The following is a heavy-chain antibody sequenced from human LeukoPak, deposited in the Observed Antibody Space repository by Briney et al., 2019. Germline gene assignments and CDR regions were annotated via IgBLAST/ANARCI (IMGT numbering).Heavy chain of an antibody. CDR1: GYTFTSYD. CDR2: MNPNSGNT. V-gene: IGHV1-8*01. Sequence: ASVKVSCKASGYTFTSYDINWVRQATGQGLEWMGWMNPNSGNTGYAQKFQGGVTMTRNTSISTAYMELSSLRSEDTAVYYCARGPSYVVTFGGVINWFDPWGQGTLVTVSS. J-gene: IGHJ5*02. CDR3: ARGPSYVVTFGGVINWFDP. D-gene: IGHD3-16*01.